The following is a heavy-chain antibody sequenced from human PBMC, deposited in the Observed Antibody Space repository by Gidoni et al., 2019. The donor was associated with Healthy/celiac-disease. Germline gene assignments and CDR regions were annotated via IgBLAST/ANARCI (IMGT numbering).Heavy chain of an antibody. V-gene: IGHV1-69*06. CDR1: GGTFSSYA. Sequence: QVQLVQSGAEVKKPGSSVKVSCKASGGTFSSYAISWVRQAPGQGLEWMGGIIPIFGTANYAQKFQGRVTITADKSTSTAYMELSSLRSEDTAVYYCARGGFTVTTFRYYYYYGMDVWGQGTTVTVSS. D-gene: IGHD4-17*01. J-gene: IGHJ6*02. CDR2: IIPIFGTA. CDR3: ARGGFTVTTFRYYYYYGMDV.